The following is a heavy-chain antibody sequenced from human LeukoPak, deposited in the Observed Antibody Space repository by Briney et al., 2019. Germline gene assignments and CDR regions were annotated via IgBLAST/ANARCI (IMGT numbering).Heavy chain of an antibody. CDR1: GGSISSSSYY. D-gene: IGHD3-3*01. Sequence: SETLSLTCTVSGGSISSSSYYWGWIRQPRGKGLEWIVSIYYSGSTYYNPSLKSRVTISVDTSKNHFSLKLSSVTAADTAVYYCARHIDFWSGYGDYMDVWGKGTTVTVSS. V-gene: IGHV4-39*01. J-gene: IGHJ6*03. CDR2: IYYSGST. CDR3: ARHIDFWSGYGDYMDV.